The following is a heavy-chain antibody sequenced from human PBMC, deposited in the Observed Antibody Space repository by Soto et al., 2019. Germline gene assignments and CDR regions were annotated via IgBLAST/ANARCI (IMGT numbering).Heavy chain of an antibody. D-gene: IGHD1-26*01. CDR3: ARFKGTATRIYYYYGMDV. V-gene: IGHV4-30-4*01. CDR2: IYYSGST. J-gene: IGHJ6*02. Sequence: SETLSLTCTVSGGSISSGDYYWSWIRQPPGKGLEWIGYIYYSGSTNYNPSLKSRVTISVDTSKNQFSLKLSSVTAADTAVYYCARFKGTATRIYYYYGMDVWGQGTTVTVSS. CDR1: GGSISSGDYY.